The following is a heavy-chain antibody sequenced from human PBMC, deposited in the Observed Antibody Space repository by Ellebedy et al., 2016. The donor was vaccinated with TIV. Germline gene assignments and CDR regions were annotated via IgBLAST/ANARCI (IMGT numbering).Heavy chain of an antibody. J-gene: IGHJ4*02. CDR2: VSAYSGST. CDR3: AILGTTGA. V-gene: IGHV1-18*04. CDR1: GYTFTSYG. D-gene: IGHD7-27*01. Sequence: ASVKVSXXASGYTFTSYGITWVRQAPGQGLEWMGWVSAYSGSTNYAQRLQGRVTMTTDTSTSTAYMELRSLRSDDTAVYFCAILGTTGAWGQGTLVTVSS.